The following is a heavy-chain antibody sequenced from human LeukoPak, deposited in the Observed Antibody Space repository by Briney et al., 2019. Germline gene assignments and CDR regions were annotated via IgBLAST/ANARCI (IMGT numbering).Heavy chain of an antibody. CDR3: ARTDSKSCGSAYMDV. V-gene: IGHV3-48*04. Sequence: GGSLRLSCEASGLIFSRSTISWVRQVPGKGLEWVSYITGNSGTIYYTDSVKGRFSVSRDNAKNSVFLQMNGLRAEDTAIYYCARTDSKSCGSAYMDVWGKGTTVTVSS. CDR2: ITGNSGTI. J-gene: IGHJ6*03. D-gene: IGHD3-10*01. CDR1: GLIFSRST.